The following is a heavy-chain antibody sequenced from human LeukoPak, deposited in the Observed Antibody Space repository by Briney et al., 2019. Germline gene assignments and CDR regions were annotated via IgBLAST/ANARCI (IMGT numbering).Heavy chain of an antibody. CDR3: ARANDPELPHFDY. CDR1: GGTFSSYA. V-gene: IGHV1-69*04. J-gene: IGHJ4*02. Sequence: ASVKVSCKASGGTFSSYAISWVRQAPGQGLEWMGRIIPILGIANYAQKFQGRVTITADKSTSTAYMELSSLRSEDTAVYYCARANDPELPHFDYWGQGTLVTVSS. D-gene: IGHD1-26*01. CDR2: IIPILGIA.